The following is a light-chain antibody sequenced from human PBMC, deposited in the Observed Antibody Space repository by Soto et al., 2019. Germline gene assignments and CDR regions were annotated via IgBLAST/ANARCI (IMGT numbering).Light chain of an antibody. J-gene: IGKJ4*01. CDR1: QSLISS. Sequence: ETVLTQSPATVSVSPGERVTLSCRASQSLISSLAWYQQIPGQAPRLLIYSGSTRATGIPARFSGRGSGTEFTLVISSLQPEDFAVYYCQQYNKWPLTFGGGTQVEV. V-gene: IGKV3-15*01. CDR3: QQYNKWPLT. CDR2: SGS.